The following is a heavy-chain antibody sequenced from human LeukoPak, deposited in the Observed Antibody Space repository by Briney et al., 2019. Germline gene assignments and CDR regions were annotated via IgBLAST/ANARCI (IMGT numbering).Heavy chain of an antibody. V-gene: IGHV3-23*01. CDR3: AKTPATPYYFDY. J-gene: IGHJ4*02. D-gene: IGHD2-15*01. CDR2: ISGSGGST. CDR1: GFTFSSYG. Sequence: AGGSLRLSCAASGFTFSSYGMTWVRQAPGKGLEWVSAISGSGGSTYYADSVKGRFTISRDNSKNTLYLQMNSLRAEDTAVYYCAKTPATPYYFDYWGQGTLVTVSS.